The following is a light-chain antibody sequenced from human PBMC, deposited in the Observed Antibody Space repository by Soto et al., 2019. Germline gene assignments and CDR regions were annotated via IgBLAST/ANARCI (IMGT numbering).Light chain of an antibody. V-gene: IGKV1-9*01. CDR2: AAS. Sequence: DIQLTQSPSFLSASVGDRVTITCRASQGISSYLAWYQQKPGKAPKLLIYAASTLQSGVPSRFSGSGSGTEFTLTISSLQPEDFATYFCQQYHHWPLTFGGGTKVEIK. J-gene: IGKJ4*01. CDR1: QGISSY. CDR3: QQYHHWPLT.